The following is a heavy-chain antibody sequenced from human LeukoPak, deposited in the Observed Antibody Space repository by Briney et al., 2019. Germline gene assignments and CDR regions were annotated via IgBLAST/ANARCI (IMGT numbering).Heavy chain of an antibody. Sequence: ETLSLTCTVSGGSIRGSSYYWGWIRQAPGKGLEWVANIKHDGSEDYYLDSVKGRFTISRDNAKSSMWLQMNSLRDEDTAVYYCTRDGSGSYQREFRFDYWGQGTLVTVSS. CDR1: GGSIRGSSYY. D-gene: IGHD1-26*01. J-gene: IGHJ4*02. V-gene: IGHV3-7*01. CDR3: TRDGSGSYQREFRFDY. CDR2: IKHDGSED.